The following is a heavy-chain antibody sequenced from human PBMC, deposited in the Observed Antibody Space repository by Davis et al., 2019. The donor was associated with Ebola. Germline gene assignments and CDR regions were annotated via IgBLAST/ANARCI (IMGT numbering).Heavy chain of an antibody. CDR2: IIPIFDTP. Sequence: SVKVSCKTSGGSFSSHPISWVRQAPRQGLEWMGGIIPIFDTPHYAQKFQGRITITADASTSTAYMELSSLRSEDTASYFCARDFDGGNYYFDYWGPGTPVTVSS. D-gene: IGHD3-9*01. CDR3: ARDFDGGNYYFDY. V-gene: IGHV1-69*13. CDR1: GGSFSSHP. J-gene: IGHJ4*02.